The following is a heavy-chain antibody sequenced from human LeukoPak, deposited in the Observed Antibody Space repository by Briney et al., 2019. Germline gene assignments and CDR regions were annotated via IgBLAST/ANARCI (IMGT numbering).Heavy chain of an antibody. CDR3: ARCPTTVIHRYYGMDV. CDR2: TIPIFGTA. J-gene: IGHJ6*02. D-gene: IGHD4-17*01. Sequence: SVKLCCKASGGTFVSSAISCMRQAPGQWLELMGGTIPIFGTANYAQKFQGRVTITADESTSTAYMELSSLRSEDTAVYYCARCPTTVIHRYYGMDVWGQGTTVTVSS. V-gene: IGHV1-69*13. CDR1: GGTFVSSA.